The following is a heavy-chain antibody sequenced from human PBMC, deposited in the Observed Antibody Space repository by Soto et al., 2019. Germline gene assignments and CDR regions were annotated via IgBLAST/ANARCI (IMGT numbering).Heavy chain of an antibody. CDR1: GGSISSSSYY. D-gene: IGHD6-6*01. CDR3: ASYESSSTRVYRFDY. Sequence: SETLSLTCTVSGGSISSSSYYWGWIRQPPGKGLEWIGSIYYSGSTYYNPSLKSRVTISVDTSKNQFSLKLSSVTAADTAVYYCASYESSSTRVYRFDYWGQGTLVTVSS. V-gene: IGHV4-39*01. CDR2: IYYSGST. J-gene: IGHJ4*02.